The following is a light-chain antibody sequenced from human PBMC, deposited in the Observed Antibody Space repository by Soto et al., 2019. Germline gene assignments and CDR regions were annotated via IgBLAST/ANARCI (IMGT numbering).Light chain of an antibody. CDR2: DVS. Sequence: QSALTQPASVSGSPGQSITISCTGTSSDVGGYKYVSWYQQHPGKAPKFMIYDVSIRPSGVSNRFSGSKSGNTASLTISGFQAEDEADYYCCSYTSSSRYVFGTGTKVTVL. CDR3: CSYTSSSRYV. CDR1: SSDVGGYKY. J-gene: IGLJ1*01. V-gene: IGLV2-14*01.